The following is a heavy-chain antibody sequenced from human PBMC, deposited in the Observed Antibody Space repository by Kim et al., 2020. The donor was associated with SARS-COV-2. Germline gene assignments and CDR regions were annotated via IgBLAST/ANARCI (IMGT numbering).Heavy chain of an antibody. J-gene: IGHJ4*01. Sequence: GGSLRLSCAASGFTFSSYSMNWVRRAPGKGLEWVSSISTNSRYIYYADSVKGRFTISRDNAKNSLYLQMNSLRAEDTAVYYCARDGGGDYGGNLLHYFD. CDR3: ARDGGGDYGGNLLHYFD. CDR1: GFTFSSYS. V-gene: IGHV3-21*01. D-gene: IGHD4-17*01. CDR2: ISTNSRYI.